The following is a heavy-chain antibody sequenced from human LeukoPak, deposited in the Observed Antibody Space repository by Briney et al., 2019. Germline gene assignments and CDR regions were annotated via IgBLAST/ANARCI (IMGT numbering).Heavy chain of an antibody. CDR2: IYTSGST. CDR1: GGSISSYY. CDR3: ARGTVIAGDGWFDP. J-gene: IGHJ5*02. D-gene: IGHD2-21*01. Sequence: SETLSLTCTVSGGSISSYYWSWIRQPAGKGLEWIGRIYTSGSTNYNPSLKSRVTMSVDTSKNQFSLKLSSVTAADTAVYYCARGTVIAGDGWFDPWGQGTLVTVSS. V-gene: IGHV4-4*07.